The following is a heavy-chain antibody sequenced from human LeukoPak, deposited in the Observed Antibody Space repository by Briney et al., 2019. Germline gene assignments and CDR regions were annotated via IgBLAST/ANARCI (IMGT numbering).Heavy chain of an antibody. CDR1: GFTFSSYG. J-gene: IGHJ4*02. D-gene: IGHD5-18*01. Sequence: GESLRLSCAASGFTFSSYGMHWVRRAPGKGLEWVAFIRYDGNNKDYADSVKGRSTISRDNSKNTLFLQMNSLRAEDTAVYYCAKALIQLWVSFIDYWGQGILVTVSS. V-gene: IGHV3-30*02. CDR2: IRYDGNNK. CDR3: AKALIQLWVSFIDY.